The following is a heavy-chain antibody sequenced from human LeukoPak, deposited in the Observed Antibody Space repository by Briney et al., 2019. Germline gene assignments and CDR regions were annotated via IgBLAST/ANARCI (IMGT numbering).Heavy chain of an antibody. D-gene: IGHD3-10*01. J-gene: IGHJ4*02. CDR1: GYSFTSYW. CDR3: ARRYYYGSGNHNTFDY. CDR2: IYLGDSDT. Sequence: GESLKISCKGSGYSFTSYWIGWVRQMPGKGLEWMGIIYLGDSDTRYSPSFQGQVTISADKSISTAYLQWSSLKASDTAMYYCARRYYYGSGNHNTFDYWGQGTLVAVSS. V-gene: IGHV5-51*01.